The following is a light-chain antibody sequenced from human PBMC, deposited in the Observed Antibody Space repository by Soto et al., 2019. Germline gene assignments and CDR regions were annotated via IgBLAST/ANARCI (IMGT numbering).Light chain of an antibody. CDR2: DDR. J-gene: IGLJ3*02. Sequence: SYELTQPPSVSVAPGQTARITCGGSNIGSQSVQWYQQKPGQTPVLVVFDDRDRPSGIPARFSGSKSGNTATLTTSRVEAGDEADYYCQVWDSSSHHWVFGGGTKLTVL. CDR1: NIGSQS. CDR3: QVWDSSSHHWV. V-gene: IGLV3-21*02.